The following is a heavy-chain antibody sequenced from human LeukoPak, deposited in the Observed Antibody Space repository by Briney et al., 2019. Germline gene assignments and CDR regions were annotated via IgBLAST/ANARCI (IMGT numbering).Heavy chain of an antibody. J-gene: IGHJ4*02. V-gene: IGHV5-10-1*01. D-gene: IGHD1-26*01. CDR2: IDPSDSYT. CDR3: ASGSYPGVDY. CDR1: GYSYTSYW. Sequence: GESLKISCKGSGYSYTSYWISWERQMPGKGLEWMGRIDPSDSYTNYSLSFQGHVTISADKSISTAYLQWSSLKASDTAMYYCASGSYPGVDYWGQGTLVTVSS.